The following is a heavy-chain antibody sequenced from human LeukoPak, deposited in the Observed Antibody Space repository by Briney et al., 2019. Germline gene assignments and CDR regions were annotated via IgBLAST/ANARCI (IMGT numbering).Heavy chain of an antibody. V-gene: IGHV3-30*04. D-gene: IGHD6-13*01. J-gene: IGHJ4*02. Sequence: GRSLRLSCAASGFTFSSYAMHWVRQVPGKGLEWVAVISYDGSNKYYADSVKGRFTISRDNSKNTLYLQMNSLRAEDTAVYYCAVFKAAAGLDYWGQGTLVTVSS. CDR1: GFTFSSYA. CDR3: AVFKAAAGLDY. CDR2: ISYDGSNK.